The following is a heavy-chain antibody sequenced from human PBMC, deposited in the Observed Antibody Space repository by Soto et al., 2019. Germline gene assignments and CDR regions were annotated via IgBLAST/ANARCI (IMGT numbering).Heavy chain of an antibody. CDR2: ISAYNGNT. CDR3: SRVTYYYYGMDV. V-gene: IGHV1-18*01. J-gene: IGHJ6*02. Sequence: QVELVQSGAEVKKPGASVKVSCKASGYTFTSYGISWVRQAPGQGLEWMGWISAYNGNTNYAQKLQGRVTMTPDTSTSTAYVELRRRRSDDTSVYYCSRVTYYYYGMDVWGQGTTVTVSS. CDR1: GYTFTSYG.